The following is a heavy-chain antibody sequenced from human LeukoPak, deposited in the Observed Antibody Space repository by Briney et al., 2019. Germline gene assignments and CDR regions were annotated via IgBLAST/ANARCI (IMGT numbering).Heavy chain of an antibody. Sequence: ASVKVSCKVSGYTLTELSMHWVRQTPGKGLVWMGGFDPEDGETIYAQKFQGRVTMTEDTSTDTAYMELSRLRSDDTAVYYCARDGIADGMDVWGQGTTVTVSS. D-gene: IGHD6-13*01. CDR2: FDPEDGET. CDR3: ARDGIADGMDV. CDR1: GYTLTELS. J-gene: IGHJ6*02. V-gene: IGHV1-24*01.